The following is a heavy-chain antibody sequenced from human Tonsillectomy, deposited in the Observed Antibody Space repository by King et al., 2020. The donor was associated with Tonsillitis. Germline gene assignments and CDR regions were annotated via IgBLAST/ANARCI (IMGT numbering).Heavy chain of an antibody. CDR2: IIPIFGTA. CDR1: GGTFSSYA. D-gene: IGHD2-15*01. Sequence: VQLVQSGAEVKKPGSSVKVSCKASGGTFSSYAISWVRQAPGQGLEWMGGIIPIFGTANYAQNFQGRVTITADESTSTAYTELSSLRSEDTAVYYCAQTRVVAATLPWLFDPWGQGTLVTVSS. CDR3: AQTRVVAATLPWLFDP. J-gene: IGHJ5*02. V-gene: IGHV1-69*01.